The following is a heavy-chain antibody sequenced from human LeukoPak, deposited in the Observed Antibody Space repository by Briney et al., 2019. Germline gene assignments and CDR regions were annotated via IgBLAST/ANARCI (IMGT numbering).Heavy chain of an antibody. CDR2: IDHSGST. V-gene: IGHV4-34*01. Sequence: PSETLSLTCAVYGGSFSGYYWSWIRQPPGKGLEWIGEIDHSGSTNYNTYLKSRVTISLDTSKNQFSLKLSSVTAADTAVYYCARAPYLSSGSWGQGILVAVSS. D-gene: IGHD3-22*01. CDR3: ARAPYLSSGS. J-gene: IGHJ3*01. CDR1: GGSFSGYY.